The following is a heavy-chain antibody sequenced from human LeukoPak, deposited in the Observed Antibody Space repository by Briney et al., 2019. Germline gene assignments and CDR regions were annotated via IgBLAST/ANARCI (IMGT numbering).Heavy chain of an antibody. CDR1: GYTFTSYY. Sequence: GASVKVSCKASGYTFTSYYMHWVRQAPGQGLEWMGWISAHNGNTNYAQKLQGRVTMTTDTSTSTAYTELRSLRSDDTAIYYCARKSYVWGSYRPDDALDIWGQGTMVTVSS. CDR3: ARKSYVWGSYRPDDALDI. CDR2: ISAHNGNT. D-gene: IGHD3-16*02. V-gene: IGHV1-18*04. J-gene: IGHJ3*02.